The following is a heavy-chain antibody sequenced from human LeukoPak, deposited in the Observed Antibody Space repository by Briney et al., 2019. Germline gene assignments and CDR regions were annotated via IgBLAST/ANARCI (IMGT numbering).Heavy chain of an antibody. CDR3: VMYSSGWAHTDY. Sequence: GGSLRLSCSASGFTFSSCAMHWVRQAPGKGLEFVSATSSSGGNTYYADSVKGRFTISRDNSKNTLYLQMSSLRAEDTAVYYCVMYSSGWAHTDYWGQGTLVTVSS. V-gene: IGHV3-64D*06. D-gene: IGHD6-19*01. CDR1: GFTFSSCA. J-gene: IGHJ4*02. CDR2: TSSSGGNT.